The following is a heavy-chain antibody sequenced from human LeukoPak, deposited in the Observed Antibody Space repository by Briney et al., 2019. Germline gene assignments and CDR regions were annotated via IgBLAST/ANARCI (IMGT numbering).Heavy chain of an antibody. V-gene: IGHV4-59*01. CDR1: GGSISGYY. Sequence: PSETLSLTCTVSGGSISGYYWSWIRQPPGKGLEWSGYIYYSGSTNYNPSLKSRVTISVDTSKNKFSLKLSSVTAADTAVYYCARGEQLASYWGQGTLVSVSS. CDR3: ARGEQLASY. CDR2: IYYSGST. D-gene: IGHD6-13*01. J-gene: IGHJ4*02.